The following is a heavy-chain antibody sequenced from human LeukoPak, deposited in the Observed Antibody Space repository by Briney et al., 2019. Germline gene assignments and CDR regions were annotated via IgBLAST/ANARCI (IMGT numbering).Heavy chain of an antibody. CDR1: GYTFTGYY. V-gene: IGHV1-2*02. CDR2: INPNSGGT. J-gene: IGHJ6*02. Sequence: GASVMVSCKASGYTFTGYYMHWVRQAPGQGLEWMGWINPNSGGTNYAQKFQGRVTMTRDTSISTAYMELSRLRSDDTAVYYCARGPTFYCSGGSCYYYGMDVWGQGTTVTVSS. CDR3: ARGPTFYCSGGSCYYYGMDV. D-gene: IGHD2-15*01.